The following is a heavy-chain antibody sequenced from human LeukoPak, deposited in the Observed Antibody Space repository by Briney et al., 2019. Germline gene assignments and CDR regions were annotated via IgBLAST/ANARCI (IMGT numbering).Heavy chain of an antibody. J-gene: IGHJ6*02. CDR1: GFSFTNYA. D-gene: IGHD1-1*01. V-gene: IGHV3-30*04. Sequence: AGRSLRLSCAASGFSFTNYAMHWVRQAPGKGLEWVALISYEGSHINYTDSVKGRFTISRDNSENSLYLQMNSLRVDDTAVYYCARAGYNWNDGDYYYGMDVWGQGTTVTVSS. CDR2: ISYEGSHI. CDR3: ARAGYNWNDGDYYYGMDV.